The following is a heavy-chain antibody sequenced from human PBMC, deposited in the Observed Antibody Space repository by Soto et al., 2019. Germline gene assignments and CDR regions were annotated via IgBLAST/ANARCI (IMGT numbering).Heavy chain of an antibody. V-gene: IGHV3-33*01. J-gene: IGHJ3*02. CDR3: ARGLLAHAFDI. CDR1: GFTFSSYG. D-gene: IGHD2-21*01. CDR2: IWYDGSNK. Sequence: GSLRLSCAASGFTFSSYGMHWVRQAPGKGLEWVAVIWYDGSNKYYADSVKGRFTISRDNSKNTLYLQMNSLRAEDTAVYYCARGLLAHAFDIWGQGTMVTVSS.